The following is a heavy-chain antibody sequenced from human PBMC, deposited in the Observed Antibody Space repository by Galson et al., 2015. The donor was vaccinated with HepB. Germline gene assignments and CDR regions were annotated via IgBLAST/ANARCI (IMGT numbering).Heavy chain of an antibody. Sequence: LRLSCAASGFTFSSYWMHWVRQAPGKGLMCVSRISPDGSRYSYADSVKGRFTISRDNAKNTLYLQMNSLRAEDTAVYYCARAVRITGGLHFYGLDVWGQGTTVTVSS. CDR3: ARAVRITGGLHFYGLDV. D-gene: IGHD1-14*01. V-gene: IGHV3-74*01. CDR1: GFTFSSYW. CDR2: ISPDGSRY. J-gene: IGHJ6*02.